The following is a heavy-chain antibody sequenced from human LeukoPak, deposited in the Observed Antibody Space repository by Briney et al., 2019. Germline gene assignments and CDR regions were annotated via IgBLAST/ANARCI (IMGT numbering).Heavy chain of an antibody. CDR2: ISADGGST. J-gene: IGHJ3*02. CDR3: AKSPSLQAFDI. V-gene: IGHV3-23*01. Sequence: GGSLRLSCAASGFTFSSYAMSWVRQAPGKGLEWVSAISADGGSTYYPDSVKGRFTISRDNSKNTLYLHMNSLRAEDTAVYYCAKSPSLQAFDIWGQGTMVTVSS. CDR1: GFTFSSYA.